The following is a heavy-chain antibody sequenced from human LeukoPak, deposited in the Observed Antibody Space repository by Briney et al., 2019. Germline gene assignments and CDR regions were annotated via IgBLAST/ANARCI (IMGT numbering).Heavy chain of an antibody. J-gene: IGHJ4*02. CDR1: GGSISSGGYS. D-gene: IGHD1-26*01. CDR2: IYHSGST. V-gene: IGHV4-30-2*01. Sequence: NPSETLSLTCAVSGGSISSGGYSWSWIRQPPGKGLEWIGYIYHSGSTYYNPSLKSRVTISVDRSKNQFSLKLSSVTAADTAVYYCARVVWELGGYYFDYWGQGTLVTVSS. CDR3: ARVVWELGGYYFDY.